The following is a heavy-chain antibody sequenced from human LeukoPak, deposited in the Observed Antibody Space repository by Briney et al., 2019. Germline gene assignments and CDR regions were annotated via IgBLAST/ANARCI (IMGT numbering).Heavy chain of an antibody. D-gene: IGHD5-12*01. CDR3: ARMLHSGYENDAFDI. J-gene: IGHJ3*02. CDR2: IYPGDSDI. CDR1: GYSFTSYW. V-gene: IGHV5-51*01. Sequence: GESLKISCKGSGYSFTSYWIGWVRQMPGKGLEWMGIIYPGDSDIRYSPSFQGQVTISADKSISTAYLQWSSLKASDTAMYYCARMLHSGYENDAFDIWGQGTMVTVSS.